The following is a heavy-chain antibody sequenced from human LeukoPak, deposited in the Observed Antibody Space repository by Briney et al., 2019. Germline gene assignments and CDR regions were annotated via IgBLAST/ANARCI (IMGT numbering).Heavy chain of an antibody. CDR2: IYYSGST. D-gene: IGHD6-13*01. V-gene: IGHV4-59*02. Sequence: SETLSLTCTVSGGSVSSYYWSWIRQPPGKGLEWIGYIYYSGSTNYNPSLKSRVTISVDTSKNQFSLKLSSVTAADTAVYYCARETPYSSSWSYGMDVWGQGTTVTVSS. J-gene: IGHJ6*02. CDR3: ARETPYSSSWSYGMDV. CDR1: GGSVSSYY.